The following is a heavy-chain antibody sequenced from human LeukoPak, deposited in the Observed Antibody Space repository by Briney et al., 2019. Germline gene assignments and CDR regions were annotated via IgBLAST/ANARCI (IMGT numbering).Heavy chain of an antibody. V-gene: IGHV1-46*01. Sequence: ASVKVSCKTSGYSFTSHHVHWVRQAPGQGLEWMGVKFSHDGTTSYTQNFQGRLTMTRDTSTSTVYMELSSLRSEDTAVYYCARDSGNFHYDMDVWGQGTTVIVSS. CDR2: KFSHDGTT. D-gene: IGHD3-10*01. CDR3: ARDSGNFHYDMDV. J-gene: IGHJ6*02. CDR1: GYSFTSHH.